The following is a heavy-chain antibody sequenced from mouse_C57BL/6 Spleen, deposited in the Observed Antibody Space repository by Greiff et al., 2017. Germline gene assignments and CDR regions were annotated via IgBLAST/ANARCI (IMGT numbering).Heavy chain of an antibody. CDR1: GYTFTDYY. V-gene: IGHV1-26*01. D-gene: IGHD2-4*01. CDR3: ARIGYDYDGYYFDY. J-gene: IGHJ2*01. Sequence: EVQLQQSGPELVKPGASVKISCKASGYTFTDYYMNWVKQSHGKSLEWIGDINPNNGGTSYNQKFKGKATLTVDKSSSTAYLELRSLTSEDSAVYDCARIGYDYDGYYFDYWGQGTTLTVSS. CDR2: INPNNGGT.